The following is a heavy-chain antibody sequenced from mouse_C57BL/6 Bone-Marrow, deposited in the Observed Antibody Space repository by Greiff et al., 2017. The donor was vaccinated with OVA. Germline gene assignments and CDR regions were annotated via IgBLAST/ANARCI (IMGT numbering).Heavy chain of an antibody. CDR1: GYTFTSYW. V-gene: IGHV1-59*01. CDR2: IDPSDSYT. D-gene: IGHD4-1*02. J-gene: IGHJ3*01. Sequence: VQLQQPGAELVRPGTSVKLSCKASGYTFTSYWMHWVKQRPGQGLEWIGVIDPSDSYTNYNQKFTGKATLTVGTSSSTAYMQLSSLTCEDSAVYYCARGNWLFAYWGQVTLVTGSA. CDR3: ARGNWLFAY.